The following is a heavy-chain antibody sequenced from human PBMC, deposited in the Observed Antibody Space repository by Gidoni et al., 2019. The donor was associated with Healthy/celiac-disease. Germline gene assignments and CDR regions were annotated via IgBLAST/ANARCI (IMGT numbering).Heavy chain of an antibody. Sequence: QVQLVQSGAEVKKPGASVKVSCKASGYTFTSYGISWVRQAPGQGLEWMGWISAYNGNTNYAQKLQGRVTMTTDTSTSTAYMELRSLRSDDTAVYYCARDRDYDFLYGRQYYYYGMDVWGQGTTVTVSS. D-gene: IGHD3-3*01. CDR2: ISAYNGNT. CDR1: GYTFTSYG. V-gene: IGHV1-18*01. CDR3: ARDRDYDFLYGRQYYYYGMDV. J-gene: IGHJ6*02.